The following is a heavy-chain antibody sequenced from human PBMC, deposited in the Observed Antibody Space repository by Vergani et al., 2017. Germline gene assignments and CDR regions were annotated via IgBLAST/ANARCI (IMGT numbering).Heavy chain of an antibody. D-gene: IGHD3-22*01. J-gene: IGHJ6*02. Sequence: QVQLQESGPGLVKPSQTLSLTCTVPGGSISSGDYYWSWIRQPPGKGLEWIGYIYYSVSTYYNPSLKSRVTISVDTSKNQFSLKLSSVTAADTAVYYCARVGRDDSSGYYYYYGMDVWGQGTTVTVSS. CDR3: ARVGRDDSSGYYYYYGMDV. V-gene: IGHV4-30-4*01. CDR1: GGSISSGDYY. CDR2: IYYSVST.